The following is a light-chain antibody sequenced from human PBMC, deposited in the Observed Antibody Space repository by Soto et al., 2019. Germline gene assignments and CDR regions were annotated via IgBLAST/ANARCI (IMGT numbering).Light chain of an antibody. V-gene: IGLV2-8*01. CDR2: EVS. Sequence: QSVLTQPHSASGSPGQSVTISCTGTSSDVGGYNYVCWYQQHPGKAPKLMISEVSKRPSGVPDRFSGSKSGNTASLAVSGLQAEDEADYYCSSYAGRNNPWVFGVGTKLTVL. J-gene: IGLJ3*02. CDR1: SSDVGGYNY. CDR3: SSYAGRNNPWV.